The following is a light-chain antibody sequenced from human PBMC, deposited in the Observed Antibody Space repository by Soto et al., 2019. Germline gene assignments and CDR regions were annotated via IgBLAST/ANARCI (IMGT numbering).Light chain of an antibody. CDR3: QQYCISIP. Sequence: KQSPGALSLTQGERATLSCRASQSVSSNYLAWYQQKPGQAPRLLIYVASSRATGIPDRFSGSGSGTDLTLTISRLEPEDFAVYYCQQYCISIPFAQGTRLEIK. CDR2: VAS. CDR1: QSVSSNY. J-gene: IGKJ5*01. V-gene: IGKV3-20*01.